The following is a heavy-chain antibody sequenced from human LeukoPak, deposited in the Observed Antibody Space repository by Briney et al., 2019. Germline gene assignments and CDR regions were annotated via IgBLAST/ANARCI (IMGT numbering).Heavy chain of an antibody. Sequence: ASVKVSCKASGYTFTSYDINWVRQATGQGLEWMGWMNPNSGSTGYAQKFQGRVTMTRNTSISTAYMELSSLRSEDTAVYYCARVVMVRGVPARRFDPWGQGTLVTVSS. CDR2: MNPNSGST. D-gene: IGHD3-10*01. CDR3: ARVVMVRGVPARRFDP. J-gene: IGHJ5*02. V-gene: IGHV1-8*01. CDR1: GYTFTSYD.